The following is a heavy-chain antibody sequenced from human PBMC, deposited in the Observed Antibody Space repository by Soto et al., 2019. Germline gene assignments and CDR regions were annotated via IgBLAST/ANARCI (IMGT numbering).Heavy chain of an antibody. Sequence: QVQLVQSGAELKKPGSSVRVSCKASGGTFSSTHAINWVRQAPGPGLELMGGIVPLFDTTNYAQKLQDRVTITAYKPTRPACMGLSGLTTEDTAVYFCAKTKFTIRRQIYCSYSLDVCSQGNPVSVSS. CDR3: AKTKFTIRRQIYCSYSLDV. V-gene: IGHV1-69*06. D-gene: IGHD3-10*01. CDR1: GGTFSSTHA. J-gene: IGHJ6*02. CDR2: IVPLFDTT.